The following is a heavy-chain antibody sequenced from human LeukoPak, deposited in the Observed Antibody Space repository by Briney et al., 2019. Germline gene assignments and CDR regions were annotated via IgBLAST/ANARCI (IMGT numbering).Heavy chain of an antibody. D-gene: IGHD6-19*01. V-gene: IGHV4-59*01. Sequence: SETLSLTCTVSGGSISSYYWSWIRQPPGKGLEWIGYIYYSGSTNYNPSLKSRVTISVDTSKNQFSLKLSSVTAADTAVYYCARDSGWDSSGWFDCWGQGTLVTVSS. J-gene: IGHJ4*02. CDR2: IYYSGST. CDR1: GGSISSYY. CDR3: ARDSGWDSSGWFDC.